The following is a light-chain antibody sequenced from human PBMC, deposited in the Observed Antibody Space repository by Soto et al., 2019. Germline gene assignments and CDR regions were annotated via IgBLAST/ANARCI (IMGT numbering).Light chain of an antibody. CDR3: QQYGSSLIT. V-gene: IGKV3-20*01. CDR1: QSVSSRS. Sequence: EITLTQSPGTLSLSPGERATLSCRASQSVSSRSLAWYQQKPGQAPRLLICGASSRATGIPDRFSGSGSGTDLTLTISTLEPEDFAVYYCQQYGSSLITFGPGTKVDIK. CDR2: GAS. J-gene: IGKJ3*01.